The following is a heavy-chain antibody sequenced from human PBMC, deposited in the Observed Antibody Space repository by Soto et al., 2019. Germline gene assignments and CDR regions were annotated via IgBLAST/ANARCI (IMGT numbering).Heavy chain of an antibody. CDR3: ARASIYCGGDCYPFDY. J-gene: IGHJ4*02. CDR2: ISAYNGNT. CDR1: GYTFTSYG. D-gene: IGHD2-21*02. Sequence: QVQLVQSGAEVKKPGASVKVSCKASGYTFTSYGISWVRQAPGQGLEWMGWISAYNGNTNYAQKLQGRVTMTTDTSTGTAYMGLRSLRSDDTAVYYCARASIYCGGDCYPFDYWGQGTLVTVSS. V-gene: IGHV1-18*01.